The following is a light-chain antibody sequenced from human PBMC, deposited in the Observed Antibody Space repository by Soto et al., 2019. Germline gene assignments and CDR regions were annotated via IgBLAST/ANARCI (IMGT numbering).Light chain of an antibody. Sequence: EIVMTQSPATLFVSPGERATLSCRASQRISSELAWYQQKPGQPPRLLIYGASTRATGVPARFTGSGSGSDFTLTISGLQSEVFAVYYCQQGHNWPLTVGQGTRLEI. J-gene: IGKJ2*01. CDR2: GAS. CDR1: QRISSE. CDR3: QQGHNWPLT. V-gene: IGKV3-15*01.